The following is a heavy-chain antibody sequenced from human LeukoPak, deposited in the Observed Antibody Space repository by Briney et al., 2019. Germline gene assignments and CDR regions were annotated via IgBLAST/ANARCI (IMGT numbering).Heavy chain of an antibody. CDR3: AKDMYSSAWHTLGDY. CDR1: GFTFSSYA. V-gene: IGHV3-30-3*01. Sequence: GGSLRLSCAASGFTFSSYAMHWARQAPGKGLEWVAVISYDGSNKYYADSVKGRFTISRDNSKNTLYLQMNSLRAEDTAVHYCAKDMYSSAWHTLGDYWGQGTLVTVSS. J-gene: IGHJ4*02. CDR2: ISYDGSNK. D-gene: IGHD6-19*01.